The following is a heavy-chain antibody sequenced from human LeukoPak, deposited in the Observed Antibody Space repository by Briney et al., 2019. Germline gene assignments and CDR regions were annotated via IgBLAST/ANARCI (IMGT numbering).Heavy chain of an antibody. CDR1: INTFSDYY. CDR3: ARDEDYGIFVNIDY. J-gene: IGHJ4*02. V-gene: IGHV1-2*02. CDR2: INSNRGDT. D-gene: IGHD4-17*01. Sequence: ASVKVSCKAPINTFSDYYLHWVRQAPGQGLEWTGWINSNRGDTNYAQKFQGRVTMTRDTSINTAYMELRSLRSDDTAVYYCARDEDYGIFVNIDYWGQGTLVTVSS.